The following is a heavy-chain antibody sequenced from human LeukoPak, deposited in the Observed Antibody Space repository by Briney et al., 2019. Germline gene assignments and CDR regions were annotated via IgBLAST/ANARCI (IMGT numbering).Heavy chain of an antibody. V-gene: IGHV3-49*03. Sequence: GGSLRLSCTTSGFTFGDYAMSWFRQAPGKGLEWVGFIRSKDYGGTIEYAASVKGRFTISRDNAKNSLYLQMNSLRAEDTAVYYCARVQSITMVRDLKYYYYYYMDVWGKGTTVTVSS. CDR2: IRSKDYGGTI. J-gene: IGHJ6*03. CDR1: GFTFGDYA. D-gene: IGHD3-10*01. CDR3: ARVQSITMVRDLKYYYYYYMDV.